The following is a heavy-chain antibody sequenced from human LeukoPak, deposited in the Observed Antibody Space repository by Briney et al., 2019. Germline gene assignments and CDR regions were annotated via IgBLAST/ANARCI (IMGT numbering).Heavy chain of an antibody. CDR1: GGSFSGYY. J-gene: IGHJ3*02. CDR2: INHSGST. D-gene: IGHD6-13*01. V-gene: IGHV4-34*01. CDR3: ARGRIAAAGTAFDAFDI. Sequence: SETLSLTCAVYGGSFSGYYWSWIRQPPGKGLEWIGEINHSGSTNYNPSLKSRVTISVDTSKNQFSLKLSSVTAADTAVYYCARGRIAAAGTAFDAFDIWGQGTMVTASS.